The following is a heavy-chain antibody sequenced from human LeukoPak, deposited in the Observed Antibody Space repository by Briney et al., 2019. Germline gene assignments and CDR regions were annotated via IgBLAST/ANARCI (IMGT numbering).Heavy chain of an antibody. V-gene: IGHV3-48*01. CDR2: ISTSSNTV. CDR1: GFIFSDYS. Sequence: GGSLRLSCEGSGFIFSDYSMSWVRQAPGKGLEWLSFISTSSNTVYYADSVRGRFTVSRDNGNNLLFLQMTGLRAEDTAAYYCARGAAHSYGYFSDYWGQGILVAVSS. D-gene: IGHD5-18*01. CDR3: ARGAAHSYGYFSDY. J-gene: IGHJ4*02.